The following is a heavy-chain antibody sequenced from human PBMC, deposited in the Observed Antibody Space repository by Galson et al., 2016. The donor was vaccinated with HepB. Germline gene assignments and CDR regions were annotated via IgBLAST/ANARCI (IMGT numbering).Heavy chain of an antibody. CDR1: GGPISSYY. CDR2: VYFTENT. V-gene: IGHV4-59*12. Sequence: SETLSLTCTVSGGPISSYYWTWIRQPPGKGLEWIGYVYFTENTNYNPSLKSRGAISVDRSKNQFSLRLSSVTGADTAVYYCARGRDYHDSAWFDPWGQGTLVIVSS. J-gene: IGHJ5*02. CDR3: ARGRDYHDSAWFDP. D-gene: IGHD3-22*01.